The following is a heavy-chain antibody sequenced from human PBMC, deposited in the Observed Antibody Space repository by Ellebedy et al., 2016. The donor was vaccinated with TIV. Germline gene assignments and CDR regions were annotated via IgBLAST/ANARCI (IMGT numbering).Heavy chain of an antibody. D-gene: IGHD4-23*01. V-gene: IGHV3-30*03. CDR1: GFIFNRYG. CDR3: TSEARWGNWYFDL. CDR2: IASDGGAT. Sequence: GESLKISCAASGFIFNRYGIQWVRQAPGKGLEWIGFIASDGGATFYADFVRGRFTLSRDNSRNTVYLQMNSLSPDDTAVYYWTSEARWGNWYFDLWGRGTLVAVST. J-gene: IGHJ2*01.